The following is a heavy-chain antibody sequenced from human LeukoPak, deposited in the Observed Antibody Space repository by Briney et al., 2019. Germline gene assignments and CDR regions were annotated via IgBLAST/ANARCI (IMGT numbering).Heavy chain of an antibody. J-gene: IGHJ4*02. Sequence: SETLSLTCTVSGGSISSSSYSWGWIRQPPGKGLEWIGSIYYSGSTYYNPSLKSRVTISVDTSKNQFSLKLSSVTAADTAVYYCARIPVRETPLDYWGQGTLVTVSS. CDR3: ARIPVRETPLDY. CDR1: GGSISSSSYS. V-gene: IGHV4-39*01. CDR2: IYYSGST. D-gene: IGHD1-14*01.